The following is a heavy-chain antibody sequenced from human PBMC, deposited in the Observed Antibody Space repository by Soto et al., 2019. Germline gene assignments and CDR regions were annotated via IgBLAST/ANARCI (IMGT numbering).Heavy chain of an antibody. D-gene: IGHD3-3*01. J-gene: IGHJ5*02. Sequence: QVQLVESGGGVVQPGRSLRLSCAASGFTFSSYDMHWVRQAPGRGPEWVATVSYEGNYKYYADSVKGRFTISRDNSKTTLYLQMDSLRAEDTAVYYCTTDRGKTLRSTGRGWFDPWGQGTLVTVSS. CDR2: VSYEGNYK. CDR1: GFTFSSYD. V-gene: IGHV3-30*03. CDR3: TTDRGKTLRSTGRGWFDP.